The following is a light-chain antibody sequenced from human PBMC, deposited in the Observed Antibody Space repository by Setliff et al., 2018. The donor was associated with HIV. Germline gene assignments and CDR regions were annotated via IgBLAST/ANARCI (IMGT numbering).Light chain of an antibody. J-gene: IGLJ3*02. CDR2: DVI. CDR3: SSYTSSSTWV. V-gene: IGLV2-14*03. CDR1: SSDVGGLNY. Sequence: SALTQPASVSGSPGQWITISCTGTSSDVGGLNYVSWYQQQPGKAPQLLIYDVITRPSGVSDRFSASKSGNTASLTISGLQADDEADYYCSSYTSSSTWVFGGGTKVTVL.